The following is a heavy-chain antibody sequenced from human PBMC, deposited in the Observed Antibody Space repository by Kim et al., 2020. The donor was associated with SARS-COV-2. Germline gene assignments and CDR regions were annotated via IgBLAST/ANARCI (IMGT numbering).Heavy chain of an antibody. D-gene: IGHD6-19*01. J-gene: IGHJ5*02. Sequence: GGSLRLSCAVSGFNVGDNYMSWVRRAPGKGLEWVSVLYSGGNTYYADSVKGRFTISRDNSKNTLYLQMNSLRAEDTAVYYCARECSGFRCPGAGLYHHWGQGTLVTVSS. CDR2: LYSGGNT. V-gene: IGHV3-53*01. CDR3: ARECSGFRCPGAGLYHH. CDR1: GFNVGDNY.